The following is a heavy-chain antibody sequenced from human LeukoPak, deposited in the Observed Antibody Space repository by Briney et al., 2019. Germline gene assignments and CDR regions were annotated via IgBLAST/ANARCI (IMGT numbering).Heavy chain of an antibody. CDR2: ISYDGSNK. D-gene: IGHD7-27*01. Sequence: PGRSLRLSCAASGFTFSSYGMHWVRQAPGKGLEWVAVISYDGSNKYYADSVKGRFTISRDNSKNTLYLQMNSLRAEDTAVYYCAKDERLGISGYFDYWGQGTLVTVSS. V-gene: IGHV3-30*18. CDR3: AKDERLGISGYFDY. J-gene: IGHJ4*02. CDR1: GFTFSSYG.